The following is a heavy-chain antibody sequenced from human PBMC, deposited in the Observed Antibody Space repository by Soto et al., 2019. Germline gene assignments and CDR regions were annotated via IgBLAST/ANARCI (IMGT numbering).Heavy chain of an antibody. Sequence: QITLKESXXXXVKXTQTXTLTCTFSGFSLSTSGXGVXXXXXXXXKALEWLALIYWDDDKRYSPSLKSRLTITKDTSKXQVVXXXTNMDPVDTATYYCAHRQYSSGWSFDYWGQGTLVTVSS. D-gene: IGHD6-19*01. J-gene: IGHJ4*02. V-gene: IGHV2-5*02. CDR2: IYWDDDK. CDR3: AHRQYSSGWSFDY. CDR1: GFSLSTSGXG.